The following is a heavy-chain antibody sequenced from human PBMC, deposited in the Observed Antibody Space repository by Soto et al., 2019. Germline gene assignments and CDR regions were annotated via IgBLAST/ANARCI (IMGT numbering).Heavy chain of an antibody. CDR3: VRGKVNFDF. Sequence: SETLSLICIVSNYSISSGYHWGWIRQPPGKGLEGIGTIYQSGNTYQNPSLKSRVILSIDTSKNQFSLNLRNVTAADTAVYYCVRGKVNFDFWGKGILVTVSS. J-gene: IGHJ4*02. CDR2: IYQSGNT. V-gene: IGHV4-38-2*02. CDR1: NYSISSGYH.